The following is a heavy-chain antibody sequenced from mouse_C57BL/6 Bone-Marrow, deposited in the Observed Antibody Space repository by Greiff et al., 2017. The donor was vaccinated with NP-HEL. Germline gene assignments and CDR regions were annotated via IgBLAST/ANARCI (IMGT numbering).Heavy chain of an antibody. CDR2: IRSKSNNYAT. D-gene: IGHD1-1*01. Sequence: DVMLVESGGGLVQPKGSLKLSCAASGFSFNTYAMNWVRQAPGKGLEWVARIRSKSNNYATYYADSVKDRFTISRDDSESMLYLQMNNLKTEDTAMYYCVSQGYYGSFWYFDVWGTGTTVTVSS. CDR1: GFSFNTYA. V-gene: IGHV10-1*01. CDR3: VSQGYYGSFWYFDV. J-gene: IGHJ1*03.